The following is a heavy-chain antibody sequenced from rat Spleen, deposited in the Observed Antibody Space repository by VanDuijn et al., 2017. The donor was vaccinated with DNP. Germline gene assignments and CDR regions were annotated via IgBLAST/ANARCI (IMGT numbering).Heavy chain of an antibody. V-gene: IGHV5-7*01. CDR2: ISYDGSDT. J-gene: IGHJ2*01. CDR3: ARGNYGGYSDYFDY. D-gene: IGHD1-11*01. CDR1: RITFSDHN. Sequence: EVQLVESGGGLVQPGRSLKLSCEVSRITFSDHNMAWVRQAPKKSLEWVATISYDGSDTYYRDSVKGRFTISRDNAKTTLYLQMDSLRSEDTATYYCARGNYGGYSDYFDYWGQGVMVTVSS.